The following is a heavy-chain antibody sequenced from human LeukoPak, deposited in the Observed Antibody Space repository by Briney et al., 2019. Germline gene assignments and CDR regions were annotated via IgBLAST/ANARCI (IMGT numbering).Heavy chain of an antibody. V-gene: IGHV4-61*02. J-gene: IGHJ4*02. D-gene: IGHD2-2*01. CDR2: IYTSGST. CDR3: ASLVVVPAAMVSYFDY. Sequence: KPSETLSLTCTVSGGSISSGSYYSSWIRQPAGKGLEWIVRIYTSGSTNYNPSLKSRVTISVDTSKNQFSLKLSSVTAADTAVYYCASLVVVPAAMVSYFDYWGQGTLVTVSS. CDR1: GGSISSGSYY.